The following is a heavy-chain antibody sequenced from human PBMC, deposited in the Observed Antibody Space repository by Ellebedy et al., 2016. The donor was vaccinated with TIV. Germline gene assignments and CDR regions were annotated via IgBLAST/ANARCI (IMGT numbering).Heavy chain of an antibody. D-gene: IGHD3-10*01. CDR2: IYPGDSDT. CDR1: GYSFTSYW. J-gene: IGHJ6*02. Sequence: ASVKVSCXGSGYSFTSYWIGWVRQMPGKGLEWMGIIYPGDSDTRYSPSFQGQVTISADKSISTAYLQWSSLKASDTAMYYCARLTMVRGVIITLDYGMDVWGQGTTVAVSS. CDR3: ARLTMVRGVIITLDYGMDV. V-gene: IGHV5-51*01.